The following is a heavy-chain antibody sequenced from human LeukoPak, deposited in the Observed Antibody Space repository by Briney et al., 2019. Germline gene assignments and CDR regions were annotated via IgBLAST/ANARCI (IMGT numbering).Heavy chain of an antibody. CDR2: ISGSGGST. D-gene: IGHD6-13*01. V-gene: IGHV3-23*01. Sequence: GGSLRLSCAASGLRFSRYAMSWVRQAPGKGLEWVSAISGSGGSTYYADSVKGRFTISRDNSKNTLYLQMNSLRAEDTAVYYCAKDLEYSSSWWGQGTLVTVSS. J-gene: IGHJ4*02. CDR1: GLRFSRYA. CDR3: AKDLEYSSSW.